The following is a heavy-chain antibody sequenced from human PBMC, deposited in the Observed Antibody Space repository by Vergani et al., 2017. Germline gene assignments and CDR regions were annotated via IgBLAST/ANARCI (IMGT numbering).Heavy chain of an antibody. V-gene: IGHV1-46*03. CDR3: ARTWTTVTDYYFDY. CDR2: INPSGGST. Sequence: QVQLVQSGAEVKKPGSSVKVSCKASGGTFSSYAISWVRQAPGQGLEWMGIINPSGGSTSYAQKFQGRVTMTRDTSTSTVYMELSSLRSEDTAVYYCARTWTTVTDYYFDYWGQGTLVTVSS. J-gene: IGHJ4*02. D-gene: IGHD4-17*01. CDR1: GGTFSSYA.